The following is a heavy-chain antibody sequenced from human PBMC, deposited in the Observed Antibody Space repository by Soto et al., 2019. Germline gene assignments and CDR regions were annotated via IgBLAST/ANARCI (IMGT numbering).Heavy chain of an antibody. Sequence: QVQLQESGPGLVKPSETLSLTCTVSGGSISSYYWCWIRQPPGKGLEWIGYIYYSGSTDYDPSLKSRVTISVDTSKNQFSLKLSSVTAADTAVYYCARRWGTYFDFWGQGTLVTVSS. CDR3: ARRWGTYFDF. V-gene: IGHV4-59*01. CDR2: IYYSGST. CDR1: GGSISSYY. D-gene: IGHD7-27*01. J-gene: IGHJ4*02.